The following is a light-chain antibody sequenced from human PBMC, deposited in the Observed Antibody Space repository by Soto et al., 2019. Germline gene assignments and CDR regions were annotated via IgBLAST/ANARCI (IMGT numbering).Light chain of an antibody. V-gene: IGKV1-6*01. CDR1: QDIRDD. Sequence: GARVTFTCRASQDIRDDLGWYQQKPGKAPKLLISAACSLQSGVPSRFSGSGSGTDLSLTISSLQPEDFATYYCLQDYNYPLTFGGGTTVEIK. J-gene: IGKJ4*01. CDR3: LQDYNYPLT. CDR2: AAC.